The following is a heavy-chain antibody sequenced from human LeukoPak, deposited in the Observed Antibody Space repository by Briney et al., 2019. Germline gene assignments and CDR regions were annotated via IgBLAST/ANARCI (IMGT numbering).Heavy chain of an antibody. D-gene: IGHD4-17*01. V-gene: IGHV4-59*01. CDR2: TAYSGTT. Sequence: SETLSLTCTFSGGSISTYYWSWVRQPAGKGLEWIGCTAYSGTTYYNPSLQSRVTMSVHTSKNQNSLNLSSVTAADTAVYYCARDPTGAYWGQGTLVTVSS. CDR1: GGSISTYY. CDR3: ARDPTGAY. J-gene: IGHJ4*02.